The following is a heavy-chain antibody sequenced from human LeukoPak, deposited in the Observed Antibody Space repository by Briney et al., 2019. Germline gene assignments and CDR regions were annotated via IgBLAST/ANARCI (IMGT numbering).Heavy chain of an antibody. Sequence: EASVRVSCKASGYTFTSYDINWVRQATGQGLEWMGWMNPNSGNTGYAQKFQGRVTMTRDTSINTAYMELNSLRAEDTAVYFCANPDSSGFYFSIRFDFWGQGTLVTVSS. CDR1: GYTFTSYD. J-gene: IGHJ4*02. CDR2: MNPNSGNT. CDR3: ANPDSSGFYFSIRFDF. D-gene: IGHD3-22*01. V-gene: IGHV1-8*01.